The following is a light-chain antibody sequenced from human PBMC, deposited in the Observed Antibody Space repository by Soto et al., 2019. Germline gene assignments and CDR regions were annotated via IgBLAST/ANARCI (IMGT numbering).Light chain of an antibody. Sequence: EIVLTQSPGTLSLSPGERATLSCRASQSVSSYLAWYQQKPGQAPRLLIYDTSTRATGIPARFSGSGSGTDFTLTISSLEPDDFAVYYCQHRSSWPWTFGQGTKVEIK. CDR3: QHRSSWPWT. J-gene: IGKJ1*01. CDR2: DTS. V-gene: IGKV3-11*01. CDR1: QSVSSY.